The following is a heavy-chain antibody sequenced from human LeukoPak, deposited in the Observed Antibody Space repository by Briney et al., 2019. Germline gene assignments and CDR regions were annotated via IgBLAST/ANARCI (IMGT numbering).Heavy chain of an antibody. J-gene: IGHJ6*02. CDR1: GFTFNTYA. D-gene: IGHD3-22*01. V-gene: IGHV3-23*01. Sequence: GGSLRLSCAASGFTFNTYAMTWVRQAPGKGLEWVSAISGSGGSTYYADSVKGRFTISRDNSKNTLYLQMNSLRAEDTAVYYCAKDSSSGYYYSGMDVWGQGTTVTVSS. CDR3: AKDSSSGYYYSGMDV. CDR2: ISGSGGST.